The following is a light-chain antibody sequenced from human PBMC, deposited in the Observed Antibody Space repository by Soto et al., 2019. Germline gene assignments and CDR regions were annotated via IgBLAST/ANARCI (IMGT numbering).Light chain of an antibody. J-gene: IGLJ3*02. Sequence: QSALTQPASVSGSPGQSITISCTGTSSDVGGYNYVSWYQQHPGKAPKLMIYEVSNRLSGVSNRFSGSKSGNTASLTISGLQAEDEADYYCSSYTSSSTTVFGGGTKLTVL. CDR3: SSYTSSSTTV. CDR1: SSDVGGYNY. V-gene: IGLV2-14*01. CDR2: EVS.